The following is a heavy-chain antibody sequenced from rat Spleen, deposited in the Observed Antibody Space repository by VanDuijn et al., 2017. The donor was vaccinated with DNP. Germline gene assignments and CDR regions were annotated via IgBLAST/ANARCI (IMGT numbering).Heavy chain of an antibody. CDR2: IKAKSNNYAP. V-gene: IGHV6-6*01. CDR1: GFTFSSAW. CDR3: AWDRAH. Sequence: EVQILESGGGLVQPGDSLKLSCATSGFTFSSAWMYWYRQFPEKRLEWVARIKAKSNNYAPDYTASVKGRFTISRDDSRSSIYLQINNLKEEDTATYYCAWDRAHWGQGVMVTVSS. D-gene: IGHD1-5*01. J-gene: IGHJ2*01.